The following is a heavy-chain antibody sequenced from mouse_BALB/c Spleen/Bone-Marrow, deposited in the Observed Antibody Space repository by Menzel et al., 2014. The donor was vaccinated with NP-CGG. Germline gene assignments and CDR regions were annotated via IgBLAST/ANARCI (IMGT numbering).Heavy chain of an antibody. CDR3: ARHYRCAYYFDY. Sequence: VKLQQSGSVLVRPGASVKLSCKASGYTFTSSWMHWAKQRPGQGLEWIGEIHPNSGNTNYNEKFKGKATLTVDTSSSTAYVDHRSLTSEYSAVYCCARHYRCAYYFDYWGQGTTLTVSS. D-gene: IGHD2-14*01. J-gene: IGHJ2*01. CDR1: GYTFTSSW. CDR2: IHPNSGNT. V-gene: IGHV1S130*01.